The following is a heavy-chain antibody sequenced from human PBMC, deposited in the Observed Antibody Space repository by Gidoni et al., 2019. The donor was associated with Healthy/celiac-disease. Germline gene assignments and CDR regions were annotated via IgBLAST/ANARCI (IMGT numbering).Heavy chain of an antibody. V-gene: IGHV3-20*03. CDR1: VFTFDDYG. CDR3: ARARRGGWPPPNDY. CDR2: INWNGGRT. D-gene: IGHD6-19*01. J-gene: IGHJ4*02. Sequence: DVQLVESGGGVVRPGGSLRLSLSASVFTFDDYGVSWVRQAPGKGLEWVYGINWNGGRTGYADSVKGRLTISRDNAKNSLYLQRNSLRAEDTALYYCARARRGGWPPPNDYWGQGTLVTVSS.